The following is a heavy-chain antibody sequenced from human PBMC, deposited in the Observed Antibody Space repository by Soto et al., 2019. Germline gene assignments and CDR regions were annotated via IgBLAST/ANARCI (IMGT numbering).Heavy chain of an antibody. V-gene: IGHV3-23*01. CDR1: GFTFSSYA. CDR2: ISGSGGST. Sequence: EVQLLESGGGLVQPGGSLRLSCAASGFTFSSYAMSWVRQAPGQGLEWVSAISGSGGSTYYADSVKDRFTISRDNSKNTLDLQMNSLRAEDTAVYYCAKVRGTTYYYDGMDVWGQGTTVTVSS. D-gene: IGHD1-7*01. J-gene: IGHJ6*02. CDR3: AKVRGTTYYYDGMDV.